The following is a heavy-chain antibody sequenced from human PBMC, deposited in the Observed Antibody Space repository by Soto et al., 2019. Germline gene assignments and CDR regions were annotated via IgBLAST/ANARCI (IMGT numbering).Heavy chain of an antibody. CDR2: ISSSGSTI. D-gene: IGHD4-17*01. CDR1: GFTFSSYE. CDR3: ARDFRSGRPLTKFDY. J-gene: IGHJ4*02. Sequence: GGSLRLSCAASGFTFSSYEMNWVRQAPGKGLEWVSYISSSGSTIYYADSVKGRFTISRDNAKNSLYLQMNSLRAEDTAVYYCARDFRSGRPLTKFDYWGQGTLVTVSS. V-gene: IGHV3-48*03.